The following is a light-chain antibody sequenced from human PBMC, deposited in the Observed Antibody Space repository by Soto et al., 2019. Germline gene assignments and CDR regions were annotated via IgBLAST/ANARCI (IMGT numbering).Light chain of an antibody. CDR2: GAS. J-gene: IGKJ2*01. Sequence: VLTQSPGTLSLSPGERATLSCRASQTVSSNYLAWYQQKPGQAPRLLIYGASSRATGIPDRFSGSGSGTDFSLNISRLEHEDFAVYYCQQYGSSISYTFGQGTKLEIK. CDR1: QTVSSNY. V-gene: IGKV3-20*01. CDR3: QQYGSSISYT.